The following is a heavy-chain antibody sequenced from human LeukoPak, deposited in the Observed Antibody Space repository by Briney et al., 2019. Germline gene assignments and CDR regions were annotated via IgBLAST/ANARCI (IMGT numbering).Heavy chain of an antibody. CDR1: GFSFSDHY. Sequence: GGSLRLSCAASGFSFSDHYMSWIRQAPGKGLEWVAYIYSSGSTIFYADSVKGRFTISRDNAKSSLYLQMNSLRAEDTALYYCVREKSGTYYAFDYWGQGTLVTVPS. CDR3: VREKSGTYYAFDY. D-gene: IGHD1-26*01. J-gene: IGHJ4*02. V-gene: IGHV3-11*01. CDR2: IYSSGSTI.